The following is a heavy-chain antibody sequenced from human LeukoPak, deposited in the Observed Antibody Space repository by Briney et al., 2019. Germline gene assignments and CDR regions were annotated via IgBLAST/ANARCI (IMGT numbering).Heavy chain of an antibody. CDR1: GFTFSSYA. CDR2: ISYDGSNK. J-gene: IGHJ4*02. Sequence: GGSLRLSCAASGFTFSSYAMHWVRQAPGKGLEWVAVISYDGSNKYYADSVKGRFTISRDNSKNTLYLQMNSLRAEDTAVYYCAKDLTYYYGSGSYFPDDPFDYWGQGTLVTVSS. V-gene: IGHV3-30*04. D-gene: IGHD3-10*01. CDR3: AKDLTYYYGSGSYFPDDPFDY.